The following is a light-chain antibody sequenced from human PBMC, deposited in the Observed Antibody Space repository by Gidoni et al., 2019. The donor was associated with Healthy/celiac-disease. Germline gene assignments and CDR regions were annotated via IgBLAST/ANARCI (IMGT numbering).Light chain of an antibody. Sequence: DIVMTQAPDSLAVSLGERANINCKSSQSVLYSSNNKNYLAWYQQKPGQPPKLLIYWASTRESGVPDRFSGSGSGTDFTLTISSLQAEDVAVYYCQQYYSTPRTFGGXTKVEIK. CDR1: QSVLYSSNNKNY. V-gene: IGKV4-1*01. CDR2: WAS. CDR3: QQYYSTPRT. J-gene: IGKJ4*01.